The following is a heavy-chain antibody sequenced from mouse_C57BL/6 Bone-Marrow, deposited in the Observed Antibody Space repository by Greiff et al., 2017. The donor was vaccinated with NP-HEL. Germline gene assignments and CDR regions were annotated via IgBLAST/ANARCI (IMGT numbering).Heavy chain of an antibody. CDR2: ISSGGSYT. Sequence: EVQRVESGGDLVKPGGSLKLSCAASGFTFSSYGMSWVRQTPDKRLEWVATISSGGSYTYYPDSVKGRFTISRDNAKNTLYLQMSSLKSEDTAMYYCARPPYYDGISYYFDYWGQGTTLTVSS. J-gene: IGHJ2*01. CDR1: GFTFSSYG. D-gene: IGHD2-4*01. CDR3: ARPPYYDGISYYFDY. V-gene: IGHV5-6*01.